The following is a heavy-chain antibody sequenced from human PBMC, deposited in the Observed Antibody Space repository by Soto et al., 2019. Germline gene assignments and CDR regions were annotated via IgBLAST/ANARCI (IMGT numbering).Heavy chain of an antibody. CDR3: ARGVVVVAATSSLLYGMDI. Sequence: ASVKVSCKASGYTFTGYYMHWVRQAPGQGLEWKGWINPNSGGTNYAQKFLGWVTMTRDTSISTAYMELRSLRSDDTAVYYCARGVVVVAATSSLLYGMDIWGQGTTVTVSS. CDR2: INPNSGGT. J-gene: IGHJ6*02. V-gene: IGHV1-2*04. D-gene: IGHD2-15*01. CDR1: GYTFTGYY.